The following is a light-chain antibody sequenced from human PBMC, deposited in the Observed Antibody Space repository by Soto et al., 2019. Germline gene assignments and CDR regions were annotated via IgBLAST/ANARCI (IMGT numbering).Light chain of an antibody. CDR3: QQYNNWPPT. V-gene: IGKV3-15*01. CDR2: AS. Sequence: EIVMTQSPATLSVSPGERATLSCRASQSVSDKLAWYQQKPGQAPRLLIYASTRATGIPARFSGSGSGTEFTLTISSLQSEDFAVYYCQQYNNWPPTFGQGSKVDVK. CDR1: QSVSDK. J-gene: IGKJ1*01.